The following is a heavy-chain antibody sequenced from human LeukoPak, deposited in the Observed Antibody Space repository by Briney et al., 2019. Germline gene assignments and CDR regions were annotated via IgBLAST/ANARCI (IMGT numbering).Heavy chain of an antibody. J-gene: IGHJ4*02. V-gene: IGHV4-38-2*02. CDR3: ARQPRDWGGLDY. CDR1: GFSISTCYY. CDR2: NYHSGST. D-gene: IGHD3/OR15-3a*01. Sequence: SETLSLTCTVSGFSISTCYYSGWSRQPPGKGLGWFGINYHSGSTYYNPSLKSRVTISVDTSKNQFSLKLSSESAADTAVDYCARQPRDWGGLDYWGQGTLVTVSS.